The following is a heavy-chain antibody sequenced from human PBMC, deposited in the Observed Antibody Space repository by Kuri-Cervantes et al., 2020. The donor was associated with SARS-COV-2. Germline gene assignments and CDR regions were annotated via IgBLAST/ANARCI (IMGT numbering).Heavy chain of an antibody. CDR1: GGSFSGYY. CDR3: ARPRDSSGYEGWFDP. V-gene: IGHV4-34*01. CDR2: INHSGST. D-gene: IGHD3-22*01. Sequence: SETLSLTCAVYGGSFSGYYWSWIRQPPGKGLEWIGEINHSGSTNYNPSLKSRVTISVDTSKNQFSQKLSSVTAADTAVYYCARPRDSSGYEGWFDPWGQGTLVTVSS. J-gene: IGHJ5*02.